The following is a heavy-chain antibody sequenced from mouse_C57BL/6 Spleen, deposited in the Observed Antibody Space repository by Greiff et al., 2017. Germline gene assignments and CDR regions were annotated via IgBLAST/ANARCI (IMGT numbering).Heavy chain of an antibody. J-gene: IGHJ2*01. CDR1: GYAFSSSW. CDR2: IYPGDGDT. CDR3: AREVRRDFDY. D-gene: IGHD2-14*01. Sequence: QVQLQQSGPELVKPGASVKISCKASGYAFSSSWMNWVKQRPGKGLEWIGRIYPGDGDTNYNGKFKGKATLTADKSSSTAYMQLSSLTSEDSAVYFCAREVRRDFDYWGQGTTLTVSS. V-gene: IGHV1-82*01.